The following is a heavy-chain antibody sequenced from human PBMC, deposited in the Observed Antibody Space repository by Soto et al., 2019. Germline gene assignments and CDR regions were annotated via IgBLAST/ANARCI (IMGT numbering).Heavy chain of an antibody. CDR1: GFTFSSYW. J-gene: IGHJ3*02. CDR3: ARDTPSDDAFDI. CDR2: IKQDGSEK. Sequence: GGSLRLSCAASGFTFSSYWVSWVRQAPGKGLEWVANIKQDGSEKYYVDSVKGRFTISRDNAKNSLYLQMNSLRAEDTAVYYCARDTPSDDAFDIWGQGTMVTVSS. V-gene: IGHV3-7*03.